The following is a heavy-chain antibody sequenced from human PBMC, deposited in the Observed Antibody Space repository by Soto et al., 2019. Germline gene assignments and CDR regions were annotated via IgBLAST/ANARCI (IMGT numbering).Heavy chain of an antibody. Sequence: ASVKVSCKASGGTFSSYAISWVRQAPGQGLEWMGGIIPIFGTANYAQKFQGRVTITADESTSTAYMELSSLRSEDTAVYYCARGALSSGWSEKWFDPWGQGTLVSVSS. J-gene: IGHJ5*02. V-gene: IGHV1-69*13. CDR2: IIPIFGTA. CDR1: GGTFSSYA. D-gene: IGHD6-19*01. CDR3: ARGALSSGWSEKWFDP.